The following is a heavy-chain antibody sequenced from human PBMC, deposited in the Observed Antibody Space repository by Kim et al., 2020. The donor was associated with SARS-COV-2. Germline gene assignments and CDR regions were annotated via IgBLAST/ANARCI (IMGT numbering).Heavy chain of an antibody. CDR2: ISSSSSTI. CDR3: ARDYRPGSGSYYFDY. V-gene: IGHV3-48*04. J-gene: IGHJ4*02. Sequence: GGSLRLSCSASGFTFSSYSMNWVRQAPGKGLEWVSYISSSSSTIYYADSVKGRFTISRDNAKNSLYLQMNSLRAEDTAVYYCARDYRPGSGSYYFDYWGQGTLVTVSS. CDR1: GFTFSSYS. D-gene: IGHD1-26*01.